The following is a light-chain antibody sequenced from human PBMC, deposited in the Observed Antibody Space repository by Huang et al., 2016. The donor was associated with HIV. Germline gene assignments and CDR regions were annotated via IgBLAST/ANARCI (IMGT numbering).Light chain of an antibody. CDR2: GAS. V-gene: IGKV3-15*01. J-gene: IGKJ3*01. CDR3: QQYNNWLPVT. Sequence: EIVMTQSPATLSVSPGEKATLSCRASQSVSSTLAWYQQKPGHAPRLLIYGASTRATGIPARFSGSGSGTEFTLTISSLQSEDFAVYYCQQYNNWLPVTFGPGTQVDIK. CDR1: QSVSST.